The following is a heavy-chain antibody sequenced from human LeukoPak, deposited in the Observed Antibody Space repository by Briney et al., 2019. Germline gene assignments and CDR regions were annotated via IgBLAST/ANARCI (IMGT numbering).Heavy chain of an antibody. J-gene: IGHJ4*02. CDR1: GFTFSSYS. Sequence: GGSLRLSCAASGFTFSSYSMNWVRQAPGKGLEWVSSISSSSSYIYYADSVRGRFTISIDNAKNSLYLQMNSLRAEDTAVYYCARGGYSYGHDYWGQGTLVTVSS. V-gene: IGHV3-21*01. CDR2: ISSSSSYI. CDR3: ARGGYSYGHDY. D-gene: IGHD5-18*01.